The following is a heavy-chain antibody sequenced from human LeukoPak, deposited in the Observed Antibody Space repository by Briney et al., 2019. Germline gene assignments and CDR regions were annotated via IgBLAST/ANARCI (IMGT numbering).Heavy chain of an antibody. J-gene: IGHJ4*02. V-gene: IGHV3-7*01. CDR3: ARDLADTAMVPTGICPY. Sequence: GGSLRLSCAASGFTFSSYWMSWVRQAPGKGLEWVANIKQDGSEKYYVDSVKGRFTISRDNAKNSLYLQMNSLRAEDTAVYYCARDLADTAMVPTGICPYWGQGTRVTVSS. CDR2: IKQDGSEK. D-gene: IGHD5-18*01. CDR1: GFTFSSYW.